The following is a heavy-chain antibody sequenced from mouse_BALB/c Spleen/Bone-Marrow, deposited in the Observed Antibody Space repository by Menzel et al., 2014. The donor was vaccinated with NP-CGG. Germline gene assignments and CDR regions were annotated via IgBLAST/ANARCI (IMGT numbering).Heavy chain of an antibody. CDR1: GFNFKDTY. J-gene: IGHJ3*01. Sequence: VQLKESGAELVKPGASVKLSCTTSGFNFKDTYMHWVQQRPEKGLEWFGMIDPANGNTKYDPKFQDKATITADATSNTAYLQLSSLPSDDTAVYYCSTYCGSQFTYWGQGTLVTVSA. CDR3: STYCGSQFTY. V-gene: IGHV14-3*02. CDR2: IDPANGNT. D-gene: IGHD2-9*01.